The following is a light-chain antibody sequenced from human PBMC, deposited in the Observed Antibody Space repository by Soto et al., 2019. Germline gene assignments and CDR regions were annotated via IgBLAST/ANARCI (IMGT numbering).Light chain of an antibody. V-gene: IGKV1-39*01. CDR3: QQRYRSPYT. J-gene: IGKJ2*01. CDR2: GAS. CDR1: QSINIY. Sequence: IQMTQAPSSLSASVGDSVTVTCRASQSINIYLNGYQQKPGKAPTLLIYGASSLQSGVPSRFTGGGSRTDFTLTNSSLQPGDFATYYCQQRYRSPYTFGQGTKLEIK.